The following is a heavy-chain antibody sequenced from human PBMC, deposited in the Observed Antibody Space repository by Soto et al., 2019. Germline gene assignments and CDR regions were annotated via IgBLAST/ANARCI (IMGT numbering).Heavy chain of an antibody. D-gene: IGHD2-15*01. CDR2: MNPNSGNT. CDR3: ARRTRGYCSGGSCYPGAFDI. V-gene: IGHV1-8*01. J-gene: IGHJ3*02. CDR1: GYTFTSYD. Sequence: ASVKVSCKASGYTFTSYDINWVRQATGQGLEWMGWMNPNSGNTAYAQKFQGRVTITADESTSTAYMELSSLRSEDTAVYYCARRTRGYCSGGSCYPGAFDIWGQGTMVTVSS.